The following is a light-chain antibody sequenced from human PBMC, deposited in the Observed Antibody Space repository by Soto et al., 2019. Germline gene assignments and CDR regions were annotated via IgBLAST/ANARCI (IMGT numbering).Light chain of an antibody. CDR1: SSDVGGYNY. J-gene: IGLJ2*01. Sequence: QSVLTQPASVSGSPGQSITISCTGTSSDVGGYNYVSWYQHHPGKAPKLMIFDVNNRPSGVSNRFSGSKSGNTASLTISGLQAEDEAEYYCSSYTTRNPWIFGGGTQLTVL. V-gene: IGLV2-14*01. CDR2: DVN. CDR3: SSYTTRNPWI.